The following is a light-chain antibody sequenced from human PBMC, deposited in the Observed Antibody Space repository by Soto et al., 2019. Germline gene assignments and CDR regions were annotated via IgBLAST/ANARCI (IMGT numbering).Light chain of an antibody. CDR3: MQGLQTLPT. V-gene: IGKV2-28*01. CDR1: QSLLHSDGYNY. Sequence: DIVMTQSPLSLPVTPGEPASISCRSSQSLLHSDGYNYLDWYVQKPGQSPRLLIYLGSKRASGISDRFSGSGSGTDFKLKISRVEAGDGGVYYCMQGLQTLPTFGPGTKVDIK. J-gene: IGKJ3*01. CDR2: LGS.